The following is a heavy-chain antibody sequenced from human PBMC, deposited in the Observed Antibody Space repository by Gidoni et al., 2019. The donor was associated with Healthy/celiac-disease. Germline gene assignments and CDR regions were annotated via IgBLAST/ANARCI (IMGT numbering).Heavy chain of an antibody. V-gene: IGHV1-2*02. CDR1: GYTVTGYY. Sequence: QVQLVQSGAEVTKPGASVKVSCKASGYTVTGYYMHWVRQAPGQGLEWMGWINPNSGGTNYAQKFQGRVTMTRDTSISTAYMELSRLRSDDTAVYYCARDQIQVPWQLAGGMDVWGQGTTVTVSS. J-gene: IGHJ6*02. CDR3: ARDQIQVPWQLAGGMDV. CDR2: INPNSGGT. D-gene: IGHD6-6*01.